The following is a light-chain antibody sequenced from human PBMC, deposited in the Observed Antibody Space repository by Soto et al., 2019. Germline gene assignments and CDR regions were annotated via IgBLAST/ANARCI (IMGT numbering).Light chain of an antibody. CDR1: QSISTS. J-gene: IGKJ1*01. CDR2: AAS. Sequence: GDRVTITCRASQSISTSLNWYQHKPGKAPKLLIYAASSLQSGVPSRVSGSGSGTDFTLTISSLQPEDFATYYCLQTYRTPRTFGQGTKVEIK. CDR3: LQTYRTPRT. V-gene: IGKV1-39*01.